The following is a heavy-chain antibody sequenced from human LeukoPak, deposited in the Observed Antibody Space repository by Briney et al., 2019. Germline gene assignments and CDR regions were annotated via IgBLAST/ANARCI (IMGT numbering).Heavy chain of an antibody. D-gene: IGHD2-2*01. Sequence: ASVKVSCKASGYTFTDYYMHWVRQAPGRGFEWMGWINPDDGDTNYAQKFQGRVTMTRDTSISTAHMEVSRLRSDDTAVYYCARANFLYCSSSTCLFDYWGQGTLVTVSS. V-gene: IGHV1-2*02. CDR1: GYTFTDYY. CDR2: INPDDGDT. J-gene: IGHJ4*02. CDR3: ARANFLYCSSSTCLFDY.